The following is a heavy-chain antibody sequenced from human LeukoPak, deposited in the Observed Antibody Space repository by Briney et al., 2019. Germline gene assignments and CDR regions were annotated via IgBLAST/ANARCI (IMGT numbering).Heavy chain of an antibody. J-gene: IGHJ6*03. CDR1: GGSLSSGNW. V-gene: IGHV4-4*02. Sequence: SGTLSLTCAVSGGSLSSGNWWTWVRQSPGKGLEWIGEIHHGGTTNYNPSLKSRVTISVDKPKNQFSLKLRSVTAADTAVYYCAKKDYYYMDVWGKGTTVTVSS. CDR3: AKKDYYYMDV. CDR2: IHHGGTT.